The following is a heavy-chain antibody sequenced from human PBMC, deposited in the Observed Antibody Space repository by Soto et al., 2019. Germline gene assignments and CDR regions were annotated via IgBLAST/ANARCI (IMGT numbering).Heavy chain of an antibody. CDR3: ARDAGYSSSWGALYYYYYGMDV. J-gene: IGHJ6*02. V-gene: IGHV3-7*01. CDR2: IKQDGSEK. CDR1: GFTFSSYW. Sequence: GGSLRLSCAASGFTFSSYWMSWVRQAPGKGLEWVANIKQDGSEKYYVDSVKGRFTISRDNAKSSLYLQMNSLRAEDTAVYYCARDAGYSSSWGALYYYYYGMDVWGQGTTVTVSS. D-gene: IGHD6-13*01.